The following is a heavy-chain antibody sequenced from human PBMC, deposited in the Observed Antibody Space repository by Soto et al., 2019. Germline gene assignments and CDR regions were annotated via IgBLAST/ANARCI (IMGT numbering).Heavy chain of an antibody. D-gene: IGHD5-18*01. Sequence: SETLSLTCTVSGGSISSGGYYWSWIRQHPGKGLEWIGYIYYSGSTYYNPSLKSRVTISVDTFKNQFSLKLSSVTAADTAVYYCARERSTDTFDYWGQGALVTSPQ. J-gene: IGHJ4*02. V-gene: IGHV4-31*03. CDR1: GGSISSGGYY. CDR3: ARERSTDTFDY. CDR2: IYYSGST.